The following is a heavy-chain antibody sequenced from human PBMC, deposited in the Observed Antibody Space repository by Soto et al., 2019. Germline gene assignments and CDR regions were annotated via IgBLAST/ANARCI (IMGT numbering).Heavy chain of an antibody. CDR2: ISYDGSNK. J-gene: IGHJ1*01. D-gene: IGHD4-17*01. V-gene: IGHV3-30*03. CDR3: ASGLRRLAYFQH. Sequence: QVQLVESGGGVVQPGRSLRLSCAASGFTFSSYGMHWVRQAPGKGLEWVAVISYDGSNKYYADSVKGRFTISRDNSKNTLYLQMNSLRAEDTAVYYCASGLRRLAYFQHWGQGTLVTVSS. CDR1: GFTFSSYG.